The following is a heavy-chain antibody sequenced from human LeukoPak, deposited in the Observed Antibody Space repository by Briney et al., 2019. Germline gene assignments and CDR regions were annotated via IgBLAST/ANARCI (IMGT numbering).Heavy chain of an antibody. Sequence: GGSLRLSCAASGFTFSSYGIHWVRQAPGKGLEWVALICYDGSNRYYADSVKGRFTISRDNSKNMLYLQMNSLRAEDTAVYHCVRGSGAYYDYWGQGTLVTVTS. J-gene: IGHJ4*02. CDR3: VRGSGAYYDY. D-gene: IGHD1-26*01. V-gene: IGHV3-33*01. CDR1: GFTFSSYG. CDR2: ICYDGSNR.